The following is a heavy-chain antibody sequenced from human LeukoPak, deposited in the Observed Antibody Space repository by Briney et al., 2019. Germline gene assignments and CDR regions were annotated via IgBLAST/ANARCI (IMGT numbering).Heavy chain of an antibody. J-gene: IGHJ3*02. CDR2: INPDSGGT. CDR1: GYTFTAYY. V-gene: IGHV1-2*06. D-gene: IGHD3-22*01. Sequence: ASVKVSCKASGYTFTAYYMHWVRQAPGQGLEWMGRINPDSGGTNYAQKFQGRVTMTRDTSITTAYMELSRLRSDDTAVYYCASLVSLVTMIVVPPSGAFDIWGQGTMVTVSS. CDR3: ASLVSLVTMIVVPPSGAFDI.